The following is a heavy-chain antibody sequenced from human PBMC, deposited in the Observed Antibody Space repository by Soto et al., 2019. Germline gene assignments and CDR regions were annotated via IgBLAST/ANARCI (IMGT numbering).Heavy chain of an antibody. Sequence: QLQLQESGPGLVKPSETLSLTCTVSGGSISTSSYYWGWIRQPPGKGLECLGSIYYSGSTYYNPSLKSRVTISVDTSKNQFSLKLSSVTAADTAVYYCASISSSSKPGVGVDYWGQGTLVTVSS. J-gene: IGHJ4*02. V-gene: IGHV4-39*01. CDR3: ASISSSSKPGVGVDY. CDR1: GGSISTSSYY. CDR2: IYYSGST. D-gene: IGHD6-6*01.